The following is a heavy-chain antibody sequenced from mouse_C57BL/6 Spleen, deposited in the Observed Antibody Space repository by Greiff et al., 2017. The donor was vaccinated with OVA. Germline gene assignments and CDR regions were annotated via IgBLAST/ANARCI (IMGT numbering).Heavy chain of an antibody. Sequence: VQLQQPGAELVMPGASVKLSCKASGYTFTSYWMHWVKQRPGQGLEWIGEIDPSDSYTNYNQKFKGKSTLTVDKSSSTAYMQLSSLTSEDSAVDYCARGGGLRGYYAMDYWGQGTSVTVSS. CDR2: IDPSDSYT. V-gene: IGHV1-69*01. J-gene: IGHJ4*01. D-gene: IGHD2-4*01. CDR3: ARGGGLRGYYAMDY. CDR1: GYTFTSYW.